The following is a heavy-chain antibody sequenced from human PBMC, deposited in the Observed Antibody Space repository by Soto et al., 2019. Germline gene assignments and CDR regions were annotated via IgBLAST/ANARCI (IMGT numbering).Heavy chain of an antibody. V-gene: IGHV3-72*01. J-gene: IGHJ6*02. CDR1: GFTFSDHY. Sequence: EMQLVESGGGLVQPGGSLRLSCAASGFTFSDHYMDWVRQAPGKRLEWVGRIGNKANSYFTEYAASGKGRFTVSRDDSKNSVYLKMNSLNSEVTSVYYCIRVKLYCTMPRPGMAVWGDGTTVTVSS. CDR3: IRVKLYCTMPRPGMAV. D-gene: IGHD2-8*01. CDR2: IGNKANSYFT.